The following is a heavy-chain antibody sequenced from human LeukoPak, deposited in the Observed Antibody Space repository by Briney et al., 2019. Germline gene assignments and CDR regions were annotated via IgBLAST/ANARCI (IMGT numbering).Heavy chain of an antibody. CDR1: GFTFSSYW. CDR3: ARDGLDYYDSSGYFDY. Sequence: PGGSLRLSCAASGFTFSSYWMSWVRQAPGKGLEWVANIKQDGSEKYYVDSVKGRFTISRDNAKNSLYLQMNSLRDEDTAVYYCARDGLDYYDSSGYFDYWGQGTLVTVSS. D-gene: IGHD3-22*01. J-gene: IGHJ4*02. CDR2: IKQDGSEK. V-gene: IGHV3-7*01.